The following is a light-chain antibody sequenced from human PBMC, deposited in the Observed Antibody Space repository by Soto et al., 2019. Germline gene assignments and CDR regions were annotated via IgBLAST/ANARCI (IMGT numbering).Light chain of an antibody. Sequence: QSALTQRPSVSAAPGQKVTISCSGSSSNIGGNSVSWYQQLPGTAPKLLIYDDNKRPSGIPDRFSGSKSGTSATLGITGFQTGDEADYYCGSWDSSLSAYVFGTGTKVTVL. J-gene: IGLJ1*01. CDR3: GSWDSSLSAYV. CDR2: DDN. CDR1: SSNIGGNS. V-gene: IGLV1-51*01.